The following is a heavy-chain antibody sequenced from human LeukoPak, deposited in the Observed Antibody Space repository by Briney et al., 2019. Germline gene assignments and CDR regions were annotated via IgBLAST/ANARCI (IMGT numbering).Heavy chain of an antibody. Sequence: GGSLRLSCAASGFTFSSYWMSWVRQAPGKGLEWVANIKQNGSEKYYVDSVKGRFAISRDNAKNSLYLQMNSLRAEDTAVYYCARRKWELPSGDYYYYYYMDVWGKGTTVTVSS. D-gene: IGHD1-26*01. V-gene: IGHV3-7*01. CDR3: ARRKWELPSGDYYYYYYMDV. CDR2: IKQNGSEK. CDR1: GFTFSSYW. J-gene: IGHJ6*03.